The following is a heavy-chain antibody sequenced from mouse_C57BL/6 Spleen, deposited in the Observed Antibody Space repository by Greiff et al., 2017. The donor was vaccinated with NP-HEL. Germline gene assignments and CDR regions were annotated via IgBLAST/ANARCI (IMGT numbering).Heavy chain of an antibody. CDR1: GYTFTSYW. Sequence: QVQLQQPGAELVKPGASVKLSCKASGYTFTSYWMHWVKQRPGQGLEWIGMIHPNSGSTNSNEKFKSKATLTVDKSSSTAYMQLNSLTSEASAVYDCVPLGRGFAYWGQGTLVTVSA. CDR2: IHPNSGST. CDR3: VPLGRGFAY. V-gene: IGHV1-64*01. D-gene: IGHD4-1*01. J-gene: IGHJ3*01.